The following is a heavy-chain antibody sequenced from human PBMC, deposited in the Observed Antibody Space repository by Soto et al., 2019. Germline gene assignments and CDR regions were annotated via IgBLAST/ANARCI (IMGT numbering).Heavy chain of an antibody. J-gene: IGHJ4*02. D-gene: IGHD6-13*01. CDR2: IYYSGST. Sequence: SETLSLTCTVSGGSISSYYWSWIRQPPGKGLEWIGYIYYSGSTNYNPSLKSRVTISVDTSKNQFSLKLSSVTAADTAVYYCARAPYFWQAAGPYYFDYWGQGTLVTVSS. V-gene: IGHV4-59*01. CDR1: GGSISSYY. CDR3: ARAPYFWQAAGPYYFDY.